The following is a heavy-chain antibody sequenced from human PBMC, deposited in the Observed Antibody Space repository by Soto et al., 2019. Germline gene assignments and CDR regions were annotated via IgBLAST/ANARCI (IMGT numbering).Heavy chain of an antibody. V-gene: IGHV3-23*01. CDR1: GFTFSSYA. CDR2: VTGRSTTT. D-gene: IGHD2-2*01. CDR3: AKQLPLRKNQRLWADAFHT. Sequence: EVQLLESGGGLVQPGGSLRLSCAASGFTFSSYAMSWVRQAPGKGLEWVSVVTGRSTTTYYADSVKGRFTISRDNSKNTVFLQMNRPRAEAWAVYYCAKQLPLRKNQRLWADAFHTWGQGTMLSVSS. J-gene: IGHJ3*02.